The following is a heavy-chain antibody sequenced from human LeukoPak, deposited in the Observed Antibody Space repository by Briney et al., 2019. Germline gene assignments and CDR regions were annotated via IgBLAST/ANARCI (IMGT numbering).Heavy chain of an antibody. CDR2: IFLGDSDT. J-gene: IGHJ3*02. D-gene: IGHD3-10*01. V-gene: IGHV5-51*01. CDR1: GYRFTNYW. CDR3: ATTTPYFYGSGSYRTFDI. Sequence: GESLKISCKGSGYRFTNYWIGWVRQMPGKGLEWMGIIFLGDSDTKYSPSFQGQVTISADKSISTASLQWSSLKASDTAMYYCATTTPYFYGSGSYRTFDIWGQGTMVIVSS.